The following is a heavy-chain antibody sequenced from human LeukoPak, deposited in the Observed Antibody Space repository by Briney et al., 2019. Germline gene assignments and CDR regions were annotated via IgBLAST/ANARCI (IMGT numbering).Heavy chain of an antibody. V-gene: IGHV3-53*01. Sequence: AGGSLRLSCAASGLTVGSNYMTWVRQAPGKGLEWVSVIYSAGDTYYTDSVKGRFTISRDNSQNTVYLQMNSLRAEDTAVYYCATSPSWGPAAAGMRFDYWGQGTLVTVSS. J-gene: IGHJ4*02. D-gene: IGHD6-13*01. CDR1: GLTVGSNY. CDR3: ATSPSWGPAAAGMRFDY. CDR2: IYSAGDT.